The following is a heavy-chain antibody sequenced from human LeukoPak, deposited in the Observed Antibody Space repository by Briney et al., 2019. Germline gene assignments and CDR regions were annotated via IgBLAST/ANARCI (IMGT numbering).Heavy chain of an antibody. D-gene: IGHD4-17*01. CDR2: IIPILGIA. Sequence: GASVKVSCKASGYTFTSYDINWVRQATGQGLEWMGRIIPILGIANYAQKFQGRVTITADKSTSTAYMELSSLRSEDTAVYYCARWDYGDYFFDYWGQGTLVTVSS. CDR3: ARWDYGDYFFDY. J-gene: IGHJ4*02. CDR1: GYTFTSYD. V-gene: IGHV1-69*04.